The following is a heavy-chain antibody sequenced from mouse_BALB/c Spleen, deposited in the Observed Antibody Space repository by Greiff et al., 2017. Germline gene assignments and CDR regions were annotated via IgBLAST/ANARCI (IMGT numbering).Heavy chain of an antibody. Sequence: EVMLVESGGGLVKPGGSLKLSCAASGFTFSDYYMYWVRQTPEKRLEWVATISDGGSYTYYPDSVKGRFTISRDNAKNNLYLQMSSLKSEDTAMYYCARWYDDAMDYWGQGTSVTVSS. CDR1: GFTFSDYY. D-gene: IGHD2-14*01. V-gene: IGHV5-4*02. CDR3: ARWYDDAMDY. CDR2: ISDGGSYT. J-gene: IGHJ4*01.